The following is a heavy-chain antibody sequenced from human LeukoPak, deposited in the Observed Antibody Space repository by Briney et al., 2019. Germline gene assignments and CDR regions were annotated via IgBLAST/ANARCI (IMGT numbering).Heavy chain of an antibody. V-gene: IGHV3-21*03. Sequence: GGSLRLSCAASGFTFSSYTMNWVRQAPGKVLEWVSSISSSSSYIYYADSVKGRFTISRDNAKNSLYLQMNSRRAEDTAVYYWPRDALTAAAGICDWFYPCGHRTLCTVSS. CDR3: PRDALTAAAGICDWFYP. CDR1: GFTFSSYT. J-gene: IGHJ5*02. CDR2: ISSSSSYI. D-gene: IGHD6-13*01.